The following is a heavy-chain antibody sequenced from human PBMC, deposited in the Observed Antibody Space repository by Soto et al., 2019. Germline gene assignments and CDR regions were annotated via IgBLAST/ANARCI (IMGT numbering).Heavy chain of an antibody. V-gene: IGHV2-5*02. Sequence: QITLKESGPTLVRPAQTLTLTCGFSGFSLSSYGMGVAWIRQPPGKPLEWLALIYWDDDKRYSPSLKDRLAISKDTSSNQVVLTITNMDPGDTATYFCAHAGDYDLLTFDHWGPGTLVTVSS. CDR1: GFSLSSYGMG. D-gene: IGHD4-17*01. J-gene: IGHJ4*02. CDR2: IYWDDDK. CDR3: AHAGDYDLLTFDH.